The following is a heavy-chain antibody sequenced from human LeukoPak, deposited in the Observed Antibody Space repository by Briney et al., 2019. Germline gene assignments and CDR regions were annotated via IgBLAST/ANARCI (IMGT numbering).Heavy chain of an antibody. CDR3: ARLKYNYGPFDY. Sequence: PETLSLTCTVSGGSISSHYWSRIRQPPGKGPQWIGYFSYSESTNYSPSLKSRVTISADTSKNQFSLKLSSVTAADTAVYYCARLKYNYGPFDYWGQATLVTVSS. CDR2: FSYSEST. V-gene: IGHV4-59*08. CDR1: GGSISSHY. D-gene: IGHD5-18*01. J-gene: IGHJ4*02.